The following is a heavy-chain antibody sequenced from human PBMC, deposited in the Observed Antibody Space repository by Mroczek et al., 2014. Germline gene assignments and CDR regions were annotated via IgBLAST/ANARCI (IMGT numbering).Heavy chain of an antibody. Sequence: VQLVQSGGGLVKPGGSLRLSCAASGFTFSSYSMNWVRQAPGKGLEWVSSISSSSSYIYYADSVKGRFTISRDNAKNSLYLQMNSLRAEDTAVYYCARVERYDFWSGIVPQLIGPTEVMFDIWGQGTMVTVSS. V-gene: IGHV3-21*01. J-gene: IGHJ3*02. CDR1: GFTFSSYS. CDR2: ISSSSSYI. CDR3: ARVERYDFWSGIVPQLIGPTEVMFDI. D-gene: IGHD3-3*01.